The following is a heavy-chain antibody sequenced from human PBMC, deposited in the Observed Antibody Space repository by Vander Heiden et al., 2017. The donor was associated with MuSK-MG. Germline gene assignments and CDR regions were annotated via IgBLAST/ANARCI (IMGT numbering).Heavy chain of an antibody. V-gene: IGHV3-73*02. D-gene: IGHD1-7*01. Sequence: EVQLVESGGGLVQRGGSLNLSCVVSGLSFSGSAIPWVRQASGKGLEWVGRIRSKGNSYATTYAESVKGRCTISRDDSNNTAYLQMNSLKTEDTAIYYCLAGTYGGQGTLVTVSS. CDR3: LAGTY. CDR1: GLSFSGSA. CDR2: IRSKGNSYAT. J-gene: IGHJ4*02.